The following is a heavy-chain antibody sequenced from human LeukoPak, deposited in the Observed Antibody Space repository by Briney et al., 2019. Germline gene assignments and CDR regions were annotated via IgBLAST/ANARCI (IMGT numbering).Heavy chain of an antibody. Sequence: GGSLRLSCAASGFTFSSYAMSWVRQAPGNGLEWVSAISGSGGSTYYADSVKGRFTISRDNSKNTLYLQMNSLRAEDTAVYYCAKEAVCSSTSCFSHQWGYYFDYWGQGTLVTVSS. V-gene: IGHV3-23*01. CDR2: ISGSGGST. J-gene: IGHJ4*02. D-gene: IGHD2-2*01. CDR3: AKEAVCSSTSCFSHQWGYYFDY. CDR1: GFTFSSYA.